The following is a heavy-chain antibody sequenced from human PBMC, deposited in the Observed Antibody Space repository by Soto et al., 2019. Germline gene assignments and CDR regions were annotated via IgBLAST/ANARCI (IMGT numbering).Heavy chain of an antibody. V-gene: IGHV6-1*01. CDR1: GDSVASNTAS. CDR2: TYFRSKWYN. CDR3: AKGDNLGPKTGYAFDP. D-gene: IGHD5-12*01. Sequence: PSQTLSFTCAISGDSVASNTASWNWIRQAPSRGLEWLGRTYFRSKWYNDYAVSVNSRIIINPDTSNNQFSLQLNSVTPEDTAVYFCAKGDNLGPKTGYAFDPWGQGIMVTVS. J-gene: IGHJ5*02.